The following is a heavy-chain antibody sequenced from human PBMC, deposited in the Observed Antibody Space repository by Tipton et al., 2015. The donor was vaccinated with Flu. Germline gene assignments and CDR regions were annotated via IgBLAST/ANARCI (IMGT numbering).Heavy chain of an antibody. CDR3: ARGRKGYQYYYASSGYYRLWYFDI. CDR2: MNPNSGNT. V-gene: IGHV1-8*03. D-gene: IGHD3-22*01. CDR1: GYTFTSYD. Sequence: QVQLVQSGAEVKKPGASVKVSCKASGYTFTSYDINCVRQATGQGLEWMGWMNPNSGNTGYAQKFQGRVTITRNTSISTAYMELSSLRSEDTAVYCCARGRKGYQYYYASSGYYRLWYFDIGGRGTLVTVSS. J-gene: IGHJ2*01.